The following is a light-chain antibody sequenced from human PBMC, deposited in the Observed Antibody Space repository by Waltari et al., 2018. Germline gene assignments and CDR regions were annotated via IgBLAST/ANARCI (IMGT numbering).Light chain of an antibody. V-gene: IGKV1-5*03. Sequence: DIQMTQSPSTLSASVGDRVTITCRASQSISSWVAWYQQKPGKAPKLLIYKASSLESGVPSRFSGSGSGTECTLTISSLQPDDFATYHCQQYNSYPYTFGQGTKLEIK. CDR2: KAS. CDR1: QSISSW. J-gene: IGKJ2*01. CDR3: QQYNSYPYT.